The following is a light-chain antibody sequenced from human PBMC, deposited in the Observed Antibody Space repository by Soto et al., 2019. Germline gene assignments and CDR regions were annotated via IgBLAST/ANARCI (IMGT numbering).Light chain of an antibody. CDR3: QPYNNWPRLT. J-gene: IGKJ4*01. CDR2: GAS. V-gene: IGKV3-15*01. CDR1: QSVSSN. Sequence: RVRTQSRYPKSVSPSERATLYCRASQSVSSNLAWYQQKPGQAPRLLIYGASTRATGIPARFSGSGSGTEFTLAIRCLQNRDFAVYYCQPYNNWPRLTSGGGTKVDIK.